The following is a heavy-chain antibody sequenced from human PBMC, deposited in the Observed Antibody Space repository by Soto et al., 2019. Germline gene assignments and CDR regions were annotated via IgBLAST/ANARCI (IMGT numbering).Heavy chain of an antibody. CDR2: IHSDGSTT. D-gene: IGHD2-21*02. CDR3: VRGDKGGFDL. J-gene: IGHJ3*01. V-gene: IGHV3-74*01. CDR1: GFTFNYYW. Sequence: EVPLVESEGGLVQRGGSLRLSCAASGFTFNYYWMHWVRRAPGQGLVWVSHIHSDGSTTTYADSVKGRFTISRDNAKNTLYLQMNSLRAEDTAVYYCVRGDKGGFDLWGQGTTVTVSS.